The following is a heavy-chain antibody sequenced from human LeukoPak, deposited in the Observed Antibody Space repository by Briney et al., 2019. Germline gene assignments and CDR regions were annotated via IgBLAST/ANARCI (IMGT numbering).Heavy chain of an antibody. V-gene: IGHV3-21*06. D-gene: IGHD1-1*01. J-gene: IGHJ4*02. Sequence: LSYINGRGTYIDYAESLKGRITISRDNAQNSLYLQMNSLRVEDTAVYYCARSGREATEIDYWGQGTLVTVSS. CDR3: ARSGREATEIDY. CDR2: INGRGTYI.